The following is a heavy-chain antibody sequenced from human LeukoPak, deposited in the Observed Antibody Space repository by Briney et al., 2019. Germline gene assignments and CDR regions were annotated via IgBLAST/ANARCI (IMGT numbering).Heavy chain of an antibody. Sequence: SETLSLTCTVSGGSISSYYWSWIRQPPGKGLEWIGYIYYSGSTNYNPSLKSRVTISVDTSKNQFSLKLSSVTAADTAVYYCARTVVPAATYYYYYYGMDVWGQGTTVTVSS. CDR3: ARTVVPAATYYYYYYGMDV. V-gene: IGHV4-59*01. J-gene: IGHJ6*02. CDR2: IYYSGST. D-gene: IGHD2-2*01. CDR1: GGSISSYY.